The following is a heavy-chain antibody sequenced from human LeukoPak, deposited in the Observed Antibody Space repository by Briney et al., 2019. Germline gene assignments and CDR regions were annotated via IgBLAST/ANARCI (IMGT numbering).Heavy chain of an antibody. Sequence: GGSLRLSCVASGLIFSDAWMNWARQAPGKGLEWLGRIKSKVDGGTVDYAAPVKGRFTISRDDSKSTLYLQLNSLKTEDSAVYYCTKDPPLTGGVYSAYWGQGTLVTVSS. V-gene: IGHV3-15*07. CDR1: GLIFSDAW. J-gene: IGHJ4*02. CDR2: IKSKVDGGTV. CDR3: TKDPPLTGGVYSAY. D-gene: IGHD7-27*01.